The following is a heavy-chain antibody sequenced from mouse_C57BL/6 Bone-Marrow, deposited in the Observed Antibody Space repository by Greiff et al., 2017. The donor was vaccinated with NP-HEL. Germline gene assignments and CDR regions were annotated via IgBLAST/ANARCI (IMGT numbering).Heavy chain of an antibody. J-gene: IGHJ2*01. CDR3: ARSHYYGSFDY. CDR2: IDPSVSEP. V-gene: IGHV1-52*01. CDR1: GYTFTSYW. Sequence: QVQLQQPGAELVRPGSSVKLSCKASGYTFTSYWMHWVKQRPIQGLEWIGNIDPSVSEPHYNQKFKDKATLTVDKSSSTASMQLSSLTSEDSAVYYCARSHYYGSFDYWGQGTTLTVSS. D-gene: IGHD1-1*01.